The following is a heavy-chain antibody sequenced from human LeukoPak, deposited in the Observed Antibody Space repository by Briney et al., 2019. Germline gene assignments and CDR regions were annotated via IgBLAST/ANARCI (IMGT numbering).Heavy chain of an antibody. CDR1: GGTFSSYA. Sequence: ASVRVSCKASGGTFSSYAISWVRQAPGQGLEWMGGIIPIFGTANYAQKFQGRVTITTDESMSTAYMELSSLRSEDTAVYYCASASNFGVVTRFDYWGQGTLVTVSS. CDR3: ASASNFGVVTRFDY. CDR2: IIPIFGTA. J-gene: IGHJ4*02. V-gene: IGHV1-69*05. D-gene: IGHD3-3*01.